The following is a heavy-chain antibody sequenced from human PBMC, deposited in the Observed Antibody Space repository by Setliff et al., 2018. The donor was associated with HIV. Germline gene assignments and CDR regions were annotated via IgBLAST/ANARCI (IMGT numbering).Heavy chain of an antibody. Sequence: PGESLKISCAASGFTFSSYWMHWVRQAPGKRLVWVSRLNTDGSSTKYADSVKGRFTISRDNAKNTLYLQMDSLRGEDTAVYYCARGYYGSDLQNAMDVWGQGTTVTVSS. V-gene: IGHV3-74*03. CDR1: GFTFSSYW. J-gene: IGHJ6*02. CDR3: ARGYYGSDLQNAMDV. D-gene: IGHD3-10*01. CDR2: LNTDGSST.